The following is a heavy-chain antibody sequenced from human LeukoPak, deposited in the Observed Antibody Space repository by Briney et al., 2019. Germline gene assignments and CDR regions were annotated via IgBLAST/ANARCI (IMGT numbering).Heavy chain of an antibody. CDR1: GFTFSDYG. Sequence: PGGSLRLSCAASGFTFSDYGMSWVRQAPGKGLEWVSTISDGGSITYYADSVKGRFTISRDNSKNTLFLQMNSLRAEDTAVYYCASYDSSGYYYPPNFDYWGQGTLVTVSS. J-gene: IGHJ4*02. CDR3: ASYDSSGYYYPPNFDY. CDR2: ISDGGSIT. V-gene: IGHV3-23*01. D-gene: IGHD3-22*01.